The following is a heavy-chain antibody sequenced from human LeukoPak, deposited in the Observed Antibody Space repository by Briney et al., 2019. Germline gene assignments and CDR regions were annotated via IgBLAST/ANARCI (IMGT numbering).Heavy chain of an antibody. D-gene: IGHD4-23*01. CDR1: GYDFTGFI. J-gene: IGHJ3*02. CDR3: ARDGNFDI. CDR2: ISPNSGGT. Sequence: ASVKVSCKASGYDFTGFIMHWVRQAPGQGLEWTGWISPNSGGTNYAQKFQGRVTMTRDTSISTAYMELNRLTSDDTAVCYCARDGNFDIWGQGTVVTVSS. V-gene: IGHV1-2*02.